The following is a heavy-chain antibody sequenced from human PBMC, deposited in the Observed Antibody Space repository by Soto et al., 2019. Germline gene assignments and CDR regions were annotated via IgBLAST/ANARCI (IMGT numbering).Heavy chain of an antibody. J-gene: IGHJ1*01. CDR1: GFTFSSYW. V-gene: IGHV3-74*01. Sequence: EVQLVESGGGLVQPGGSLRLSCVASGFTFSSYWMHWVRQAPGKGLVWVSSISNDGSSIYADPVKGRFTLSRDNAKNTLYLQMNSLRAEDTAVYYCARLPNKSPQNWGQGTLVIVS. CDR3: ARLPNKSPQN. CDR2: ISNDGSS.